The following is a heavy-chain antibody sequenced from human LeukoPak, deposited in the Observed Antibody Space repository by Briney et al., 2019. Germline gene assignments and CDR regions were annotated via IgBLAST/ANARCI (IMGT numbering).Heavy chain of an antibody. D-gene: IGHD3-10*02. J-gene: IGHJ4*02. CDR1: GFTFTNYG. CDR2: VWFDGTHD. V-gene: IGHV3-33*01. CDR3: ARDPDLYGDSFFDL. Sequence: QTGGSLRLSCAASGFTFTNYGFHWVRQAPGKGLEWVAVVWFDGTHDYYGDSVKGRFTISRDNSKSTLFLQMNGLTTEDTAVYYCARDPDLYGDSFFDLWGQGSLVTVSS.